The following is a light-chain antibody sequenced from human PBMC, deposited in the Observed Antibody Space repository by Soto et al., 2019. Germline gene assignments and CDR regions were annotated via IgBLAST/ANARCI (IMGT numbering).Light chain of an antibody. J-gene: IGLJ3*02. CDR3: QTWGTGIQV. CDR2: LNSDGSH. V-gene: IGLV4-69*01. CDR1: SGHSSYA. Sequence: QPVLTQSPSASASLGASVKLTCTLSSGHSSYAIAWHQQQPEKGPRYLIKLNSDGSHSKGDGIPDRFSGSSSGAVRYLTISSLQSEDEADYYCQTWGTGIQVFGGGTQLTVL.